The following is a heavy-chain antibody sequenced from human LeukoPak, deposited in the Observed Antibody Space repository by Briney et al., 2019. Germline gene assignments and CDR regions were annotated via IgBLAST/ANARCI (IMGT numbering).Heavy chain of an antibody. V-gene: IGHV1-18*01. J-gene: IGHJ4*02. CDR3: ARNHDYGDY. Sequence: GASVKVSCKASGYTFTGYDINWVRQATGQGLEWMGWVSAYNGNTNYAQKLQGRVTMTTDTSTSTAYMELRSLRSDDTAVYYCARNHDYGDYWGQGTLVTVSS. CDR1: GYTFTGYD. D-gene: IGHD1-14*01. CDR2: VSAYNGNT.